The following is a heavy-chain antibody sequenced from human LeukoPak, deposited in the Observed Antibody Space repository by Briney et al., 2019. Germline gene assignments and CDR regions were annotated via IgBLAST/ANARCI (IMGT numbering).Heavy chain of an antibody. CDR2: IIPILGIA. Sequence: ASVKVSCKASGGTFSSYAISWVRQAPGQGLEWMGRIIPILGIANYAQKFQGRVTITADKSTSTAYMELSSLRSEDTAVYYCARGATMVRGVPTSANWFDPWGQGTLVTVSS. V-gene: IGHV1-69*04. J-gene: IGHJ5*02. D-gene: IGHD3-10*01. CDR3: ARGATMVRGVPTSANWFDP. CDR1: GGTFSSYA.